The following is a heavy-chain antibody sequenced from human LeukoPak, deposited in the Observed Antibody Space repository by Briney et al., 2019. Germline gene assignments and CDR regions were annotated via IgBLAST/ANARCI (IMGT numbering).Heavy chain of an antibody. J-gene: IGHJ6*03. CDR2: INSDGSST. CDR1: GFTFSSYW. V-gene: IGHV3-74*01. CDR3: ARDGVFRGPVNYYYYYMDV. D-gene: IGHD3-10*01. Sequence: PGGSLRLSCAASGFTFSSYWMHWVRQAPGKGLVWVSRINSDGSSTSYADSVKGRFTISRDNAKNTLYLQMNSLRAEDTAVYYCARDGVFRGPVNYYYYYMDVWGKGTTVTISS.